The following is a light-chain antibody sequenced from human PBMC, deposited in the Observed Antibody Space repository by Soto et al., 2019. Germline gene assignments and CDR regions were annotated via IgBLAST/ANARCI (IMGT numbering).Light chain of an antibody. J-gene: IGKJ5*01. CDR3: QQYSSWSPIT. CDR2: GAS. Sequence: EIVMTQSPATLSVSPGERATLSCRASQSISNKLVWYQQKLGQAPRLLIYGASTRDTGIPARFSGSGSGTEFTLTISSLQSEDFAVYYCQQYSSWSPITFGQGTRLEIK. V-gene: IGKV3-15*01. CDR1: QSISNK.